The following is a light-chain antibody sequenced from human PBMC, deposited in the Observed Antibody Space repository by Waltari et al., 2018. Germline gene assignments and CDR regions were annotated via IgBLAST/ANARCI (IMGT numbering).Light chain of an antibody. CDR3: QKYERLPAT. CDR2: DTS. CDR1: QSVRRA. Sequence: EIVLTPSPGTLSLSPGERATLSCRASQSVRRALVWYQQKPGQAPRLLIYDTSTRAAGTPDRFSGSGFGTDFSLTISRLEPEDFAVYYCQKYERLPATFGQGTKVEIK. J-gene: IGKJ1*01. V-gene: IGKV3-20*01.